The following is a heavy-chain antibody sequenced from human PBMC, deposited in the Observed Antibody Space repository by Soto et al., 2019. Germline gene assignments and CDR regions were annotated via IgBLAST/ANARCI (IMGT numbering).Heavy chain of an antibody. CDR1: GFTVSSNY. J-gene: IGHJ4*02. V-gene: IGHV3-66*01. CDR2: IYSGGGK. Sequence: EVHLVASGGGLVQPGGSLRLSCAASGFTVSSNYMSWVRQAPGKGLEWVSVIYSGGGKYYADSVKGRFTISRDNSKNTLYLHMNSLRAEDTAVYYGATQRGGYDRDFDYWGQGTLVTVSS. D-gene: IGHD5-12*01. CDR3: ATQRGGYDRDFDY.